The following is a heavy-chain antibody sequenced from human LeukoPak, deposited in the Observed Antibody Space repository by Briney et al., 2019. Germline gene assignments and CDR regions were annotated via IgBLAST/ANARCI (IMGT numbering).Heavy chain of an antibody. CDR3: ARAKWGDFWSGYFGSDY. D-gene: IGHD3-3*01. Sequence: ASVKASCKASGYTFTSYDINWVRQATGQGLEWMGWMNPNSGNTGYAQKFQGRVTMTRNTSISTAYMELSSLRSEDTAVYYCARAKWGDFWSGYFGSDYWGQGTLVTVSS. V-gene: IGHV1-8*01. CDR1: GYTFTSYD. J-gene: IGHJ4*02. CDR2: MNPNSGNT.